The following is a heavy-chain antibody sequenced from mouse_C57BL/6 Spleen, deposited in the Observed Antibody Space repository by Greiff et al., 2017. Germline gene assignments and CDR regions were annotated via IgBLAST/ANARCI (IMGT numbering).Heavy chain of an antibody. Sequence: EVQLQESGPELVKPGDSVTISCKASGYSFTGYFMNWVMQSHGKSLEWIGRINPYNGDTFYNQKFKRKATLTVDKSSSTAHMELRSLTSEDSAVYYCARRGYDGYYFDYWGQGTTLTVSS. CDR2: INPYNGDT. CDR1: GYSFTGYF. J-gene: IGHJ2*01. CDR3: ARRGYDGYYFDY. V-gene: IGHV1-20*01. D-gene: IGHD2-3*01.